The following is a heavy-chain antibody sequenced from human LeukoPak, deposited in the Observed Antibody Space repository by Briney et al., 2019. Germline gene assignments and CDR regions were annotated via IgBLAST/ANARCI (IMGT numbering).Heavy chain of an antibody. Sequence: ASVKVSCKASGYTFTSYGISWVRQAPGQGLERMGWISAYNGNTNYAQKLQGRVTMTTDTSTSTAYMELRSLRSDDTAVYYCARDSVFYYYDSSGYSTHYYYYGMDVWGQGTTVTVSS. D-gene: IGHD3-22*01. CDR3: ARDSVFYYYDSSGYSTHYYYYGMDV. CDR1: GYTFTSYG. V-gene: IGHV1-18*01. CDR2: ISAYNGNT. J-gene: IGHJ6*02.